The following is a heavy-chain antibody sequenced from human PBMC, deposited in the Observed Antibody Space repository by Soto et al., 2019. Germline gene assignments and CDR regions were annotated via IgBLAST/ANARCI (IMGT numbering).Heavy chain of an antibody. CDR3: ARAPLYPYCGGDCLYYLAY. Sequence: GGSLRLSCAASGFTVSSNYMGWVRQAPGKGLEWFSVIYSGGSTYYADSVTGRFTISRDNSKNTLYLQMNSLRAEDTAVYYCARAPLYPYCGGDCLYYLAYAGQGTLVTVSS. V-gene: IGHV3-53*01. J-gene: IGHJ4*02. D-gene: IGHD2-21*02. CDR2: IYSGGST. CDR1: GFTVSSNY.